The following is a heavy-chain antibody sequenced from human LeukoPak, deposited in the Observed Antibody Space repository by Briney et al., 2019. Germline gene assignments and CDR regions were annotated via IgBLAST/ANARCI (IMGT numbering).Heavy chain of an antibody. Sequence: GGSLRLSCAASGFTFSSYGMHWVRQAPGKGLEWVAFIRNNGNTEYNTDFVKGRFTISRDNSKNTVYLQMDSLRVEDTALYYCAKDHPVFDSWGQGTLVTVSS. J-gene: IGHJ4*02. CDR1: GFTFSSYG. CDR3: AKDHPVFDS. V-gene: IGHV3-30*02. CDR2: IRNNGNTE.